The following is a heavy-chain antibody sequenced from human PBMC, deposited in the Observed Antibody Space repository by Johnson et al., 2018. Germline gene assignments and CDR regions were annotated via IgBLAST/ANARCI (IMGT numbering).Heavy chain of an antibody. CDR1: GDSIRSYY. Sequence: QVQLHESGPGLVKPSETLSLICTVSGDSIRSYYWSWIRQPPGKGLEWIGFIYYRGSTNYNPSLKSRVTISVDTPRHQFSLRLTSVTAADTAVYYCARDYRQWLTAAGGFYYFYMDVWGKGTTVTVSS. D-gene: IGHD6-19*01. CDR2: IYYRGST. J-gene: IGHJ6*03. V-gene: IGHV4-59*01. CDR3: ARDYRQWLTAAGGFYYFYMDV.